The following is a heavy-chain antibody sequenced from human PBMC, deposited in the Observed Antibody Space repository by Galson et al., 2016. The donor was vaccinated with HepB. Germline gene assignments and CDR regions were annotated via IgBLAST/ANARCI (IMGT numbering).Heavy chain of an antibody. CDR3: ASYLVQSWAGSDAFDT. J-gene: IGHJ3*02. D-gene: IGHD6-13*01. CDR1: GVSISSSDW. Sequence: ETLSLTCAVSGVSISSSDWWSWVRQPPGKRLEGIGEIFHSGSTNYNPSLKSRVTMSVDKSKNHVSLNLVSVTAADTAMYYCASYLVQSWAGSDAFDTWGLGTMVTVSS. CDR2: IFHSGST. V-gene: IGHV4-4*02.